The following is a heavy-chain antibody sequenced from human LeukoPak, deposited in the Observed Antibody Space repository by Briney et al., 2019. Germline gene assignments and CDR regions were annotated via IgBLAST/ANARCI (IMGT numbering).Heavy chain of an antibody. Sequence: GGSLRLSCAASGFTVSSNYMSWVRQAPGKGLEWLSVFYRDGNTYYADSVKGRFTISRDTSKNTVSLQMNSLRVEDTAMYYCTRDQMNYWGRGTLVTVSS. CDR1: GFTVSSNY. J-gene: IGHJ4*02. CDR2: FYRDGNT. CDR3: TRDQMNY. D-gene: IGHD5-24*01. V-gene: IGHV3-53*01.